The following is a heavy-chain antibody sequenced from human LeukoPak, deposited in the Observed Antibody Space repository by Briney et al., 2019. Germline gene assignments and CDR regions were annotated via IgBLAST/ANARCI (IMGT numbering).Heavy chain of an antibody. V-gene: IGHV4-59*01. CDR3: ARYDFWSGYLDY. CDR1: GGSISSYY. J-gene: IGHJ4*02. CDR2: IYYSGST. D-gene: IGHD3-3*01. Sequence: SETLSLTCTVSGGSISSYYWSWIRQPSGKGLEWIGYIYYSGSTNYNPSLKSRVTISVDTSKNQFSLKLSSVTAADTAVYYCARYDFWSGYLDYWGQGTLVTVSS.